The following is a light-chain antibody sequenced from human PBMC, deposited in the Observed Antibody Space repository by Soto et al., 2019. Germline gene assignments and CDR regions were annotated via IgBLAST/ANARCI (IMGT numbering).Light chain of an antibody. J-gene: IGLJ2*01. V-gene: IGLV2-14*01. CDR1: SSDVGGYNY. CDR2: DVN. Sequence: QSDLTQPASVSGSPGQSITISCTGTSSDVGGYNYVSWYQQHPGKAPKLMIYDVNNRPSGVSNRFSGSKSGNTASLTISGLQAEDEADYYCSSSTSSSTLVFGGGTKLTVL. CDR3: SSSTSSSTLV.